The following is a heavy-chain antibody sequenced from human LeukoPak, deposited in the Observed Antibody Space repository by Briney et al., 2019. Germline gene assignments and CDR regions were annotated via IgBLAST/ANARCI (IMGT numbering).Heavy chain of an antibody. V-gene: IGHV3-11*01. CDR2: ISSSGTTT. CDR1: GFTFSDYY. Sequence: PGGSLRLSCAASGFTFSDYYMSWIRQAPGKGLEWVSYISSSGTTTYYADSVKGRFTISRDNAKNSLYLQMNSLRAEDTAVYYCARRGVLWFGELFYYGMDVWGQGTTVTVSS. CDR3: ARRGVLWFGELFYYGMDV. J-gene: IGHJ6*02. D-gene: IGHD3-10*01.